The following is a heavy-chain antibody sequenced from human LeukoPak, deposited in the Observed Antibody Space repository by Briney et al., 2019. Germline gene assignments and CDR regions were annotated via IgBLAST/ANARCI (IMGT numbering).Heavy chain of an antibody. D-gene: IGHD3-10*01. Sequence: SRTLSLTCAISGDSVSNNGAAWNWIRQSPSRGLEWLGRTYYRSRYYTDYAESVKSRVTINPDTSKNQYSLQLKSVTPEDTAVYYCARDGPGDQGLDCWGQGTLVTVSS. CDR3: ARDGPGDQGLDC. CDR1: GDSVSNNGAA. V-gene: IGHV6-1*01. J-gene: IGHJ4*02. CDR2: TYYRSRYYT.